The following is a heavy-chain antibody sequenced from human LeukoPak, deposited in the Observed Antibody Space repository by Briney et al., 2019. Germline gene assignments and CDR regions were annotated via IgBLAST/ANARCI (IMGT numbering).Heavy chain of an antibody. D-gene: IGHD2-2*01. V-gene: IGHV4-38-2*01. CDR2: IYHSGST. Sequence: PSETLSLTCAVSGYSISSGYYWGWIRPPPGKGLEWIGSIYHSGSTYYNPSLKSRVTISVDTSKNQFSLKLGSVTAADTAVYYCARGDLPTIVVVPAAIGYWGQGTLVTVSS. CDR1: GYSISSGYY. CDR3: ARGDLPTIVVVPAAIGY. J-gene: IGHJ4*02.